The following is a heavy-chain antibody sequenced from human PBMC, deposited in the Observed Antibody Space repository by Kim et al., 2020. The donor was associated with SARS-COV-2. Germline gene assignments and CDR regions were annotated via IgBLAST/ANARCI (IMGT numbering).Heavy chain of an antibody. CDR3: ARVFGITIFGVVIGSGMDV. CDR2: INHSGST. CDR1: GGSFSGYY. J-gene: IGHJ6*02. V-gene: IGHV4-34*01. D-gene: IGHD3-3*01. Sequence: SETLSLTCAVYGGSFSGYYWSWIRQPPGKGLEWIGEINHSGSTNYNPSLKSRVTISVDTSKNQFSLKLSSVTAADTAVYYCARVFGITIFGVVIGSGMDVWGQGTTVTVSS.